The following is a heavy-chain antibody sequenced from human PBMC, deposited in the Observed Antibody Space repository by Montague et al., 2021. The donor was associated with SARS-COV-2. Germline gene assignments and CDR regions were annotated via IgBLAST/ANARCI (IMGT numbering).Heavy chain of an antibody. J-gene: IGHJ4*02. D-gene: IGHD3-9*01. CDR3: ARDRLKDILTGYYDY. CDR1: GFTFSSYS. Sequence: SLRLSCAASGFTFSSYSMNWVRQAPGKGLEWVSSISSSSSYIYYADSXXGRFTISRDNAKNSLYLQMNSLRAEDTAVYYCARDRLKDILTGYYDYWGQGTLVTVSS. CDR2: ISSSSSYI. V-gene: IGHV3-21*01.